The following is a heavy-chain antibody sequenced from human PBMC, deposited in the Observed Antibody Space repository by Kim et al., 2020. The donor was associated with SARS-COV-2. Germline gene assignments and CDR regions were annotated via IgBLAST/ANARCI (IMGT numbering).Heavy chain of an antibody. V-gene: IGHV4-4*07. CDR2: IYTSGRT. CDR1: GDSLSSDY. CDR3: SSALGH. Sequence: SETLSLICTVSGDSLSSDYWSWNRQPAGKGLEWIGRIYTSGRTNYNPSLQSRVTMSVDMSKNQFSLKLSSVNAADTAVYYCSSALGHWGQGTLVTVSS. J-gene: IGHJ4*02. D-gene: IGHD3-16*02.